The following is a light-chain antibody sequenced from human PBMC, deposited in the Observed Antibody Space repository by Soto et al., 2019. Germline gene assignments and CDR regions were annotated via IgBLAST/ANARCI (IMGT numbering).Light chain of an antibody. CDR1: NSNIGKNF. CDR3: GSWDSSLSRVV. CDR2: EDS. J-gene: IGLJ3*02. V-gene: IGLV1-51*01. Sequence: QSVLTQPPSVSAAPGQRVTISCSGSNSNIGKNFVSWYKQLPGTAPKLLIFEDSKRLSGISDRFSGSKSGTSATLGITGLQTGDEADFYCGSWDSSLSRVVFGGGTKLTVL.